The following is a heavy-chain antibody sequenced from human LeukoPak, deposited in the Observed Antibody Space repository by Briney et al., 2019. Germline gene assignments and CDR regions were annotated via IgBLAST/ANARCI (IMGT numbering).Heavy chain of an antibody. CDR1: GGTFSSYA. Sequence: SVKVSCKASGGTFSSYAISWVRQAPGQGLEWMGGIIPIFGTANYAQKFQGRVTITTDESTSTAYMELSSLRSEDTAVYCCARDKGGYSYGYFPHYWGQGTLVTVSS. CDR3: ARDKGGYSYGYFPHY. V-gene: IGHV1-69*05. D-gene: IGHD5-18*01. CDR2: IIPIFGTA. J-gene: IGHJ4*02.